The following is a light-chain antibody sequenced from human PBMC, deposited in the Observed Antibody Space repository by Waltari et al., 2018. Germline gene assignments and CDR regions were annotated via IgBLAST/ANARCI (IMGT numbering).Light chain of an antibody. CDR1: QSVSSSY. J-gene: IGKJ4*01. CDR3: QQYGSSPLT. Sequence: ELVLTQSPGALPLSPGERATLSCRAGQSVSSSYLAWYQLQHGQPPRLLIYGASTRATGIQDRFSGSGSGTDCTRTISRLELEDVAVYYCQQYGSSPLTFGGGTKVEIK. V-gene: IGKV3-20*01. CDR2: GAS.